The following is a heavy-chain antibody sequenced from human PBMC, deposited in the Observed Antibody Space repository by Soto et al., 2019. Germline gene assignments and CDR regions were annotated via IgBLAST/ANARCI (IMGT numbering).Heavy chain of an antibody. CDR3: ATRGTQGRWLEFADY. CDR2: IIPISGRT. V-gene: IGHV1-69*01. CDR1: GGTFSSLG. D-gene: IGHD5-12*01. J-gene: IGHJ4*02. Sequence: QVQLLQSGAEVKRPGSSVKVSCEASGGTFSSLGFTWVRQAPGQGLEWMGGIIPISGRTTFAQKFQGRVTITADESTRATYMELTNLTSDDTAMYYCATRGTQGRWLEFADYWGQGTLVTVSS.